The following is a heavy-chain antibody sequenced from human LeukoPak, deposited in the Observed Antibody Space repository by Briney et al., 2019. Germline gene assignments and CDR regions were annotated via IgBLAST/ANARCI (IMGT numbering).Heavy chain of an antibody. CDR3: ARGGELEPYYYYMDV. CDR2: INPNSGGT. V-gene: IGHV1-2*02. D-gene: IGHD1-1*01. J-gene: IGHJ6*03. Sequence: ASVKVSCKASGYTFTSYDINWVRQATGQGLEWMGWINPNSGGTNYAQKFQGRVTMTRDTSISTAYMELSRLRSEDTAVYYCARGGELEPYYYYMDVWGKGTTVTVSS. CDR1: GYTFTSYD.